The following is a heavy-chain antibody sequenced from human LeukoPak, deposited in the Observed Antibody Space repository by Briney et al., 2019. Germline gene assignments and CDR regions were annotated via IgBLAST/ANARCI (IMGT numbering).Heavy chain of an antibody. CDR2: ICYGGST. Sequence: PSETLSLTCTVSGGSISSSSYYWGWVRQPPGKGLEWIGSICYGGSTFYNPSLKSRVTISVATSKIQFSLRLSSVTAADTAVYYCARSLGIYFDSSGYYSDAFDIWGQGTMVTVSS. CDR3: ARSLGIYFDSSGYYSDAFDI. D-gene: IGHD3-22*01. J-gene: IGHJ3*02. CDR1: GGSISSSSYY. V-gene: IGHV4-39*01.